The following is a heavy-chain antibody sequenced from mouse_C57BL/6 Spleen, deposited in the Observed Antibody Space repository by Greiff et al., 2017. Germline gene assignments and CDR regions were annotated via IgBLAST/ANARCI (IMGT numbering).Heavy chain of an antibody. J-gene: IGHJ3*01. V-gene: IGHV1-53*01. CDR1: GYTFTSYW. D-gene: IGHD2-4*01. CDR2: INPSNGGT. Sequence: QVHVKQPGTELVKPGASVKLSCKASGYTFTSYWMHWVKQRPGQGLEWIGNINPSNGGTNYNEKFKSKATLTVDKSSSTAYMQLSSLTSEDSAVYYCAREDGGLRRKTWFAYWGQGTLVTVSA. CDR3: AREDGGLRRKTWFAY.